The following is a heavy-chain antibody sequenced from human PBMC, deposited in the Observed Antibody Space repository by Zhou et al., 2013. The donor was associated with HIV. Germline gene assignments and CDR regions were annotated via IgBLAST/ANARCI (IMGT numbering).Heavy chain of an antibody. CDR1: GGTFSTYA. D-gene: IGHD3-9*01. V-gene: IGHV1-69*12. CDR3: ARVFFDRGDY. CDR2: IIPFFGTP. J-gene: IGHJ4*02. Sequence: QVQLVQSGAEVKKPGSSVKVSCKASGGTFSTYAFSWVRQAPGQGLEWMGGIIPFFGTPNYAQKFQGRVAITATESTSTAYLELSSLTSDDTAVYYCARVFFDRGDYWGQGTLVTVSS.